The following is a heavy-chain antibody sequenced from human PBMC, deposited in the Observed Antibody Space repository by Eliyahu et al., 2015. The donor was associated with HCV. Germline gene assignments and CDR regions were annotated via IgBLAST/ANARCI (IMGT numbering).Heavy chain of an antibody. CDR1: GFPFSSYA. J-gene: IGHJ4*02. CDR2: ISGSGDST. CDR3: AKAHPYYFDY. Sequence: EVQLLESGGGLVQPGGSLRLSCAASGFPFSSYAMNGVRPAPGKGLEWVSAISGSGDSTYYADSVKGRFTISRDNSKNTLYLQMNSLRAEDTAVYYCAKAHPYYFDYWGQGTLVTVSS. V-gene: IGHV3-23*01.